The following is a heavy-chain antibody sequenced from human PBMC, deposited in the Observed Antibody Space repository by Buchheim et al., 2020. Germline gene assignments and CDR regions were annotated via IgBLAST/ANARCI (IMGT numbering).Heavy chain of an antibody. V-gene: IGHV3-23*01. CDR2: FTGSGGST. CDR1: GFIFYNYA. D-gene: IGHD6-19*01. CDR3: AKSLVSAWLTYFDY. J-gene: IGHJ4*02. Sequence: EVQLLVSGGGLVQPGESLRLSCTASGFIFYNYALNWVRQAPGKGLEWVSSFTGSGGSTYYADSVKGSLPIPSDNYKNTLSLQMNNLRAEYTAVYYCAKSLVSAWLTYFDYWGQGTL.